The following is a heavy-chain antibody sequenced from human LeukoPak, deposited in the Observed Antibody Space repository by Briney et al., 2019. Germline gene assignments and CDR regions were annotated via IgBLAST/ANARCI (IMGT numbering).Heavy chain of an antibody. CDR1: GFTFSSYG. J-gene: IGHJ4*02. CDR2: IRYDGSNK. V-gene: IGHV3-30*02. Sequence: GGSLRLSCAASGFTFSSYGMHWVRQAPGKGLEWVAFIRYDGSNKYYADSVKGRFTISRDNSKNTLYLQMNSLRAEDTAVYYCARVGIVVVPAAHPFDYWGQGTLVTVSS. D-gene: IGHD2-2*01. CDR3: ARVGIVVVPAAHPFDY.